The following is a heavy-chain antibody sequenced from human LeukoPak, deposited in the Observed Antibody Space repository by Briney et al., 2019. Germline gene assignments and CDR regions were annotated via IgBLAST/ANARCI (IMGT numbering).Heavy chain of an antibody. D-gene: IGHD3-3*01. J-gene: IGHJ4*02. CDR1: GYTFTSYG. CDR3: ARDVGPPDLYDFWSGYSFDY. CDR2: INPNSGGT. V-gene: IGHV1-2*02. Sequence: ASVKVSCKASGYTFTSYGISWVRQAPGQGLEWMGWINPNSGGTNYAQKFQGRVTMTRDTSISTAYTELSRLRSDDTAVYYCARDVGPPDLYDFWSGYSFDYWGQGTLVTVSS.